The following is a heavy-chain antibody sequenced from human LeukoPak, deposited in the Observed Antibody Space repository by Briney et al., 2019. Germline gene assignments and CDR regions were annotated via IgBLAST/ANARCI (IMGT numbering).Heavy chain of an antibody. Sequence: GGSLRLSCAASGFTFSSYSMNWVRQAPGKGLEWVSYISSSSSTIYYADSVKGRFTISRDNAKNPLYLQMNSLRDEDTAVYYCARGLELRYWGQGTLVTVSS. CDR1: GFTFSSYS. D-gene: IGHD1-7*01. CDR2: ISSSSSTI. V-gene: IGHV3-48*02. J-gene: IGHJ4*02. CDR3: ARGLELRY.